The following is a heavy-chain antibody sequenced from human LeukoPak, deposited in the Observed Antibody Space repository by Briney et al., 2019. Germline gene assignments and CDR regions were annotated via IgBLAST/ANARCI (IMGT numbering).Heavy chain of an antibody. CDR1: GFTFSSYA. Sequence: GGSLRLSCAAPGFTFSSYAMSWVRQAPGKGLEWVSAISGSGGSTYYADSVKGRFTISRDNSKNTLYLQMNSLRAEDTAVYYCAKAFQHYDFWSGLRYFDYWGQGTLVTVSS. CDR3: AKAFQHYDFWSGLRYFDY. V-gene: IGHV3-23*01. CDR2: ISGSGGST. D-gene: IGHD3-3*01. J-gene: IGHJ4*02.